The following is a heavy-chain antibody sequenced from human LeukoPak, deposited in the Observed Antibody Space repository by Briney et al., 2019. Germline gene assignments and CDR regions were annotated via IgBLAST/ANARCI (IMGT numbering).Heavy chain of an antibody. CDR2: ISGNGAGT. CDR3: AKDLHGGLDY. CDR1: GFTFSIYG. J-gene: IGHJ4*02. D-gene: IGHD2-15*01. V-gene: IGHV3-23*01. Sequence: GGSLRLSCAASGFTFSIYGMSWVRQAPGKGLEWVSGISGNGAGTYYADSVEGRFTISRDNSKNTLYLQMNSLRVEDTAVYYCAKDLHGGLDYWGQGTLVTVSS.